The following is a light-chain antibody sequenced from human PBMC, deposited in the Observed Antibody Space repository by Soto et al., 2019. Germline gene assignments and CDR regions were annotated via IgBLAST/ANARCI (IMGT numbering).Light chain of an antibody. CDR3: PQYGSSPRT. Sequence: EIVLPQSPGTLSSSPGQRATLSCRATQSVNSNFFAWYQQKSGQAPSLLIYGVSTWATGIPDRCSCRGSGSYFTLTISGLEPEGFAIYYCPQYGSSPRTFGQGTKLEIK. V-gene: IGKV3-20*01. CDR2: GVS. J-gene: IGKJ2*01. CDR1: QSVNSNF.